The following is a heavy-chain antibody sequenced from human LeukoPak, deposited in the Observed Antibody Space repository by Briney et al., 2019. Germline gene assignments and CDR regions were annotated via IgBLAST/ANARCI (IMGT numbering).Heavy chain of an antibody. CDR3: ARRDRTWFGELTDWFDP. Sequence: SETLSLTCTVSGGSISCYYWSWIRQPAGKGLEWIGRIYTSGSTNYNPSLKSRVTMSVDTSKNQFSLKLSSVTAADTAVYYCARRDRTWFGELTDWFDPWGQGTLVTVSS. D-gene: IGHD3-10*01. CDR2: IYTSGST. V-gene: IGHV4-4*07. CDR1: GGSISCYY. J-gene: IGHJ5*02.